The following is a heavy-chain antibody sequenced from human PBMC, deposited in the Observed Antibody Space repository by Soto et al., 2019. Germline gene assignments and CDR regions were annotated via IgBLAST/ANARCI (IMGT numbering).Heavy chain of an antibody. J-gene: IGHJ6*02. D-gene: IGHD2-2*01. CDR1: GFTFGDFG. V-gene: IGHV3-49*03. CDR3: ASLTSWSQEYYYGMDV. Sequence: GGSLRLSCTGSGFTFGDFGMSWFRQAPGKGLEWLSFIRSKGYGGTTESAASVRGRFITSRDDSKSIAYLQMNSLKTEDTAVYYCASLTSWSQEYYYGMDVWGQGATVTVSS. CDR2: IRSKGYGGTT.